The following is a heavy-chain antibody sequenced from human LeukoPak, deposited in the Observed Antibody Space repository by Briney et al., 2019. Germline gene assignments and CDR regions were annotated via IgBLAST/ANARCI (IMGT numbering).Heavy chain of an antibody. V-gene: IGHV1-2*02. J-gene: IGHJ5*02. CDR1: GYTFIDYY. CDR2: LNPNSGVT. CDR3: ARSRMTTIGWFDP. D-gene: IGHD4-17*01. Sequence: ASVKVSCKTSGYTFIDYYLHWVRQAPGQGLEWMGWLNPNSGVTNYAQTFQGRVTMTRDTSMRTAYMELGRLRSDDTAVYYCARSRMTTIGWFDPWGQGTLVTVAS.